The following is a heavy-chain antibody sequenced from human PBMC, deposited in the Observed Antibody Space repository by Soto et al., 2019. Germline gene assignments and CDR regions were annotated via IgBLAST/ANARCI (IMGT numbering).Heavy chain of an antibody. CDR3: ASPSSSWYGDYFDY. CDR2: IYYSGST. J-gene: IGHJ4*02. V-gene: IGHV4-59*01. D-gene: IGHD6-13*01. CDR1: GGSISSYY. Sequence: SETLSLTCTVSGGSISSYYWSWIRQPPGKGLEWIGYIYYSGSTNYNPSLKSRVTISVDTSKNQFSLKLSSVTAADTAVYYCASPSSSWYGDYFDYWGQGTLVTVS.